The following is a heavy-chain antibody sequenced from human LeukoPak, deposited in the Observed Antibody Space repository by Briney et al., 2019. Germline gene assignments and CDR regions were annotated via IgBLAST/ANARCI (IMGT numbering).Heavy chain of an antibody. CDR2: FDPADGET. D-gene: IGHD3-16*01. CDR3: ATDLFMITSADY. Sequence: ASVNVSCKVSGYTLTELSMHWVRQAPGKGLEWMGGFDPADGETIYAQKFQGRVTMTEDTSTDTAYMELSSLRSEDTAVYYCATDLFMITSADYWGQATLVTVSS. J-gene: IGHJ4*02. CDR1: GYTLTELS. V-gene: IGHV1-24*01.